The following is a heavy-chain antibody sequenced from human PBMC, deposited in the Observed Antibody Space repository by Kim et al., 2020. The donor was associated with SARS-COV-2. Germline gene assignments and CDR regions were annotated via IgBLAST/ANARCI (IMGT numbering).Heavy chain of an antibody. CDR2: ISWNSGSI. J-gene: IGHJ4*02. CDR1: GFTFDDYA. CDR3: AKDRGYGSGSFYYFDY. D-gene: IGHD3-10*01. Sequence: SLRLSCAASGFTFDDYAMHWVRQAPGKGLEWVSGISWNSGSIGYADSVKGRFTISRDNAKNSLYLQMNSLRAEDTALYYCAKDRGYGSGSFYYFDYWGQGTLVTVSS. V-gene: IGHV3-9*01.